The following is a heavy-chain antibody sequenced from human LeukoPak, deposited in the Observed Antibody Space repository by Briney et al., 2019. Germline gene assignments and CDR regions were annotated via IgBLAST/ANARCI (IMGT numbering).Heavy chain of an antibody. CDR3: ARGAMDDYYYYGMDV. CDR2: IYHSGST. Sequence: SETLSLTCAVSGGSISSGGYSWSWIRQPPGKGLEWIGYIYHSGSTYYNPSLKSRVTISVDRSKNQFSLKLSSVTAADTAVYYCARGAMDDYYYYGMDVWGQGTTVTVSS. D-gene: IGHD5-18*01. CDR1: GGSISSGGYS. J-gene: IGHJ6*02. V-gene: IGHV4-30-2*01.